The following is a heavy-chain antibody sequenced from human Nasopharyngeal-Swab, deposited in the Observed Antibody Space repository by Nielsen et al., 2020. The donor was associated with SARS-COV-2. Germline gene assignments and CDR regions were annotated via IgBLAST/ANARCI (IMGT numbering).Heavy chain of an antibody. CDR1: GFTFSSYA. D-gene: IGHD6-25*01. J-gene: IGHJ2*01. V-gene: IGHV3-30-3*01. CDR3: TISSAPHWYFAL. CDR2: ISYDGSNK. Sequence: GESLKISCAASGFTFSSYAMHWVRQAPGKGLEWVAVISYDGSNKYYADSVKGRFTISRDNSKNTLYLQMNSLGGEDTAVYYSTISSAPHWYFALWGRGTLVTVSS.